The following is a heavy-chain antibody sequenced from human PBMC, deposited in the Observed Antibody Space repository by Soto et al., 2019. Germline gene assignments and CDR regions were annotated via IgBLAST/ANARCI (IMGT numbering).Heavy chain of an antibody. CDR3: AHRVLRTVFGLVTTTAIYFDF. J-gene: IGHJ4*02. Sequence: QITLNESGPTPVKPRQTLTLTCTFSGFSLTTSGVGVGWISQSPGKAPEWLELIYWDDDKRYSPSLKGRLTIPKDTSKTQLVLTMADLDPADTATYYCAHRVLRTVFGLVTTTAIYFDFWGQGTPVAVSS. V-gene: IGHV2-5*02. CDR1: GFSLTTSGVG. D-gene: IGHD3-3*01. CDR2: IYWDDDK.